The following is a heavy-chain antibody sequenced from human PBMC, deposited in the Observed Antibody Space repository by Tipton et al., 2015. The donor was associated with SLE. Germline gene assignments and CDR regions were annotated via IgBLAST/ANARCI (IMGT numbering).Heavy chain of an antibody. D-gene: IGHD3-22*01. CDR2: INHSGST. CDR1: GVSISTYF. CDR3: ARQYYYDSSGYGGVDAFDI. V-gene: IGHV4-59*08. J-gene: IGHJ3*02. Sequence: TLSLTCTVSGVSISTYFWSWIRQPPGKGLEWIGEINHSGSTNHNPSLKSRVTISVDTSKNQFSLKLSSVTAADTAVYYCARQYYYDSSGYGGVDAFDIWGQGTMVTVSS.